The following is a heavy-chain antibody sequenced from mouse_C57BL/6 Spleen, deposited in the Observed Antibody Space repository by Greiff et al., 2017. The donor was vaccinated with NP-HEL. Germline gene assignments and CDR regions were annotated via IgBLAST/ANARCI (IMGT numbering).Heavy chain of an antibody. J-gene: IGHJ2*01. D-gene: IGHD2-5*01. V-gene: IGHV1-63*01. CDR3: ARSGAYYSNYDY. CDR1: GYTFTNYW. Sequence: QVQLKQSGAELVRPGTSVKMSCKASGYTFTNYWIGWAKQRPGHGLEWIGDIYPGGGYTNYNEKFKGKATLTADKSSSTAYMQFSSLTSEDSAIYYCARSGAYYSNYDYWGQGTTLTVSS. CDR2: IYPGGGYT.